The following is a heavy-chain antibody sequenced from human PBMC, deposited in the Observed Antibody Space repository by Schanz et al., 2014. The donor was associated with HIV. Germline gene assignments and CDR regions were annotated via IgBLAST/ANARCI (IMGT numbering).Heavy chain of an antibody. V-gene: IGHV3-23*04. J-gene: IGHJ4*02. CDR1: GFTFSSYA. CDR3: ARDLNVGRHFDH. D-gene: IGHD1-26*01. Sequence: VQLVESGGGVVQPGRSLRLSCAASGFTFSSYAMSWVRQAPGKGLEWVSTISGSGGSPYYADSVKGRFTISRDNSKNTLYLQMNSLRAEDTAVYYCARDLNVGRHFDHWGQGSLVIVSS. CDR2: ISGSGGSP.